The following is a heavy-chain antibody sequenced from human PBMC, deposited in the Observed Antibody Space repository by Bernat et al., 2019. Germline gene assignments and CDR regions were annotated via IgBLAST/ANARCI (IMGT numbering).Heavy chain of an antibody. Sequence: STWKESGPTLVKPTQTLTLTCTFSGFSLSTSGVGVGWIRQPPGKALEWLALIYWDDDKRYSPSLKSRLTITKDTSKNQVVLTMTNMDPMDTATKYRAHSKVARGGRAFDIWGQGTLVTVSS. CDR2: IYWDDDK. CDR3: AHSKVARGGRAFDI. CDR1: GFSLSTSGVG. J-gene: IGHJ3*02. V-gene: IGHV2-5*02. D-gene: IGHD3-10*01.